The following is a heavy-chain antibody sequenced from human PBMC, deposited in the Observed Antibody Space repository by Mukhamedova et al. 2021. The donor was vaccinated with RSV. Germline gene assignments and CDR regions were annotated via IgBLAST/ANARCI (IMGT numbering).Heavy chain of an antibody. CDR2: ISGSGGST. J-gene: IGHJ4*02. CDR3: AKGPKAIVVGPFDY. V-gene: IGHV3-23*01. D-gene: IGHD3-22*01. Sequence: VSAISGSGGSTYYADSVKGRFTISRDNSKNTLYLQMNSLRAEDTAVYYCAKGPKAIVVGPFDYWGQGTLVTVSS.